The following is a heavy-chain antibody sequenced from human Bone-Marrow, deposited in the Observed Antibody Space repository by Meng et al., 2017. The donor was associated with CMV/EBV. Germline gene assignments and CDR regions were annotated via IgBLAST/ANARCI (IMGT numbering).Heavy chain of an antibody. CDR2: TYYRSKWYD. CDR1: GDSVPSHSAA. Sequence: SQTLSLTCAISGDSVPSHSAAWNWIRQSPSRGLEWLGRTYYRSKWYDDYAMAVKSRITINPDTSKNQFSLQLNSVTPEDTAVYYCARDYYDSGAYYYTEEYYHGLDVWGQGTTVTVSS. CDR3: ARDYYDSGAYYYTEEYYHGLDV. V-gene: IGHV6-1*01. D-gene: IGHD3-22*01. J-gene: IGHJ6*02.